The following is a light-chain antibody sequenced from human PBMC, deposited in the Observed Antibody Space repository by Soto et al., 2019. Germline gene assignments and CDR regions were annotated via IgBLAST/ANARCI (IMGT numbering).Light chain of an antibody. V-gene: IGKV1-27*01. J-gene: IGKJ4*01. CDR3: QNYNSAPLT. Sequence: DIQMTQSPSSLSASVGDRVTITCRASQDISNSLAWYQQKPGEVPKVLIYATSILQSGVPARFSGSGSGTDFTLTISSLQTEDGATYYCQNYNSAPLTFGGGTKVEI. CDR1: QDISNS. CDR2: ATS.